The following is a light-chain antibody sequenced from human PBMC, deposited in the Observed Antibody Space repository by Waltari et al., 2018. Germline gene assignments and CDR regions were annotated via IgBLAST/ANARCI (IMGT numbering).Light chain of an antibody. J-gene: IGLJ1*01. CDR3: QAWDSSTDYV. CDR2: HDD. CDR1: KLGNKY. V-gene: IGLV3-1*01. Sequence: SYELTQPASVSVFPGQTARITCSGDKLGNKYACWYQQKPGQSPVMVMYHDDKRPSGIPDLFSGSNSGNTATLTISGTQAMDEADYYCQAWDSSTDYVFGPGTKVTVL.